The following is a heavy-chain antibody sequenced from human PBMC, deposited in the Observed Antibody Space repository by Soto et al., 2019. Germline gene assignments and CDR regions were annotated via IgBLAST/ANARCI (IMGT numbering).Heavy chain of an antibody. J-gene: IGHJ6*03. D-gene: IGHD2-15*01. Sequence: GGSLRLSCAASGFTFNNAWMTWVRQAPGKGLEWVGRIKSKTDGGTTDYAAPVKGRFTISRDDSENTLYLQMNSLNTEDTAVYYCTTVGRYCSGGTCYYYMDVWGKGTTVTVSS. CDR1: GFTFNNAW. CDR3: TTVGRYCSGGTCYYYMDV. CDR2: IKSKTDGGTT. V-gene: IGHV3-15*01.